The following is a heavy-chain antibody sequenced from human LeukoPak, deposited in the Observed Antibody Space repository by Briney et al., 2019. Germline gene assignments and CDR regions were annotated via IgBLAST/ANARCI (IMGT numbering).Heavy chain of an antibody. CDR3: ARGSGIITGIDE. J-gene: IGHJ4*02. D-gene: IGHD6-25*01. Sequence: PGGSLRLSCAASGFTFSSHWMHWVRQAPGKGLVWVSRIIDDGSHTNYADSVKGRFTISRDNAKNTLSLQMNSLRAEDTAVYYCARGSGIITGIDEWGQGTLVTVSS. CDR1: GFTFSSHW. V-gene: IGHV3-74*01. CDR2: IIDDGSHT.